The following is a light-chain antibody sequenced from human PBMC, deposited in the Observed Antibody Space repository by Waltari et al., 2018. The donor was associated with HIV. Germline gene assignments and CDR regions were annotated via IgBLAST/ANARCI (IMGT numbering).Light chain of an antibody. J-gene: IGLJ2*01. V-gene: IGLV3-21*02. CDR2: DDS. Sequence: SYVLTQPPSVSVAPGQTARITCGGNKIGSKSVHWYQQKIGQAPVLVVYDDSDRPSGIPERFSGSNSGNTATLTISRVEAGDEADYYCQVWDSSSDHVVFGGGTKLTVL. CDR3: QVWDSSSDHVV. CDR1: KIGSKS.